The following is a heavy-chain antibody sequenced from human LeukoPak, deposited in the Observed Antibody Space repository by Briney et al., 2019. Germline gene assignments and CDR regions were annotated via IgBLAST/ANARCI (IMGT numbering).Heavy chain of an antibody. CDR1: GYTFTSYA. D-gene: IGHD5-12*01. V-gene: IGHV1-3*03. CDR2: INAGNGNT. CDR3: AREGNSGYDKYYFDY. J-gene: IGHJ4*02. Sequence: ASVKVSCKASGYTFTSYAMHWVRQAPGQRLEWMGWINAGNGNTKYSQEFQGRVTITRDTSASTAYMELSSLRSEDMAVYYCAREGNSGYDKYYFDYWGQGTLVIVSS.